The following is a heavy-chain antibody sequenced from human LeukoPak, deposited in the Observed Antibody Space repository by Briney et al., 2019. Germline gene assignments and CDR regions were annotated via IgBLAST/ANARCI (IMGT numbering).Heavy chain of an antibody. J-gene: IGHJ4*02. CDR2: IYYSGST. D-gene: IGHD2-15*01. Sequence: PSETLSLTCTVSGGSISSGDYYWGWIRQPPGKGLEWIGYIYYSGSTYYNPSLKSRVTISVDTSKNQFSLKLSSVTAADTAVYYCARGRGWQLLWDGYYFDYWGQGTLVTVSS. CDR1: GGSISSGDYY. CDR3: ARGRGWQLLWDGYYFDY. V-gene: IGHV4-30-4*01.